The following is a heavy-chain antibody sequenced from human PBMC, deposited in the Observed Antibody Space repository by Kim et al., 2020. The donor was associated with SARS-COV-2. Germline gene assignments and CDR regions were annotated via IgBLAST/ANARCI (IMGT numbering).Heavy chain of an antibody. CDR3: ASPYYYDSSGSAS. D-gene: IGHD3-22*01. Sequence: GGSLRLSCAASGFTFSDYYMSWIRQAPGKGLEWVSYISSSSSYTNYADSVKGRFTISRDNAKNSLYLQMNSLRAEDTAVYYCASPYYYDSSGSASWGQGTLVTVSS. J-gene: IGHJ5*02. V-gene: IGHV3-11*06. CDR2: ISSSSSYT. CDR1: GFTFSDYY.